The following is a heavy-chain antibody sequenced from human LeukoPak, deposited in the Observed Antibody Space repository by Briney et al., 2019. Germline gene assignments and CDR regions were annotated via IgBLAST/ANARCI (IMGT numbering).Heavy chain of an antibody. V-gene: IGHV1-69*13. D-gene: IGHD1-7*01. CDR1: GGTFSSYA. J-gene: IGHJ6*02. Sequence: SVKVSCKASGGTFSSYAISWVRQAPGQGLEWMGGIIPIFGTANYAQKFQGRVTITADESTSTAYMELSSLRSEDTAVYYCVSTLNYYYYYYGMDVWGQGTTVTVSS. CDR2: IIPIFGTA. CDR3: VSTLNYYYYYYGMDV.